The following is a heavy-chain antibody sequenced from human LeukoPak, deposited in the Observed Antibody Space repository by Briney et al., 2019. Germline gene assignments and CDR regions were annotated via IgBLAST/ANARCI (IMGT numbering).Heavy chain of an antibody. CDR2: TYYRSKWYN. D-gene: IGHD6-19*01. CDR1: GDSVSSNSAA. V-gene: IGHV6-1*01. Sequence: SQTLSLTCAISGDSVSSNSAAWNWIRQSPSRGLEWLGRTYYRSKWYNDYAVSVKSRITINPDTSKNQFSLQLNSVTPEDTAVYYCARSRIAVAGTGAYYYYYMDVWGKGTTVTISS. CDR3: ARSRIAVAGTGAYYYYYMDV. J-gene: IGHJ6*03.